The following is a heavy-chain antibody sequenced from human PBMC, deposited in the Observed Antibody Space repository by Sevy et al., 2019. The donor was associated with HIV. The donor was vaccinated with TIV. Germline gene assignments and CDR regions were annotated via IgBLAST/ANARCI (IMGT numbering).Heavy chain of an antibody. CDR1: GFIFSDYY. CDR3: ARDPLLGIAREVARGGY. V-gene: IGHV3-11*01. Sequence: GGSLRLSCSGSGFIFSDYYKSWIRQAPGRGLEWVSYISGRGITYYADSVEGRFTISRDNARNSLYLQMNSLRADDTAVYYCARDPLLGIAREVARGGYWGQGTLVTVSS. D-gene: IGHD2-2*03. J-gene: IGHJ4*02. CDR2: ISGRGIT.